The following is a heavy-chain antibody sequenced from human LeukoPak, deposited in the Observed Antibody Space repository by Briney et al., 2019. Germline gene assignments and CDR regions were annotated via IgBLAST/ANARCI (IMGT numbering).Heavy chain of an antibody. Sequence: ASVKVPCKVSGYTLTELSMHWARQAPGKGLEWMGGFDPEDGETIYAQKFQGRVTMTEDTSTDTAYMELSSLRSEDTAVYYCATDHCSSTSCYAGYWGQGTLVTVSS. D-gene: IGHD2-2*01. J-gene: IGHJ4*02. CDR1: GYTLTELS. CDR3: ATDHCSSTSCYAGY. CDR2: FDPEDGET. V-gene: IGHV1-24*01.